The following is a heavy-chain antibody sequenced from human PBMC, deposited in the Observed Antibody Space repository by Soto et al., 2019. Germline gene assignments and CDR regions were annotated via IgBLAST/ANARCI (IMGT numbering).Heavy chain of an antibody. CDR2: ISYDGSNK. CDR1: GFTFSSYG. D-gene: IGHD6-13*01. Sequence: PGGSLRLSCAASGFTFSSYGMHWVRQAPGKGLEWVAVISYDGSNKYYADSVKGRFTISRDNSKNTLYLQMNSLRAEDTAVYYCAKESDNTAAADDNNWFDPWGQGTLVTVSS. J-gene: IGHJ5*02. V-gene: IGHV3-30*18. CDR3: AKESDNTAAADDNNWFDP.